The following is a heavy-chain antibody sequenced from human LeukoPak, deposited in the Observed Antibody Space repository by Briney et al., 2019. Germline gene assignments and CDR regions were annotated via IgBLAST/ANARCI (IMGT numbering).Heavy chain of an antibody. J-gene: IGHJ4*02. D-gene: IGHD3-22*01. CDR1: GFIFDDYA. V-gene: IGHV3-9*01. CDR2: INWNSGSK. CDR3: AKDFSSGYYYFDY. Sequence: GGSLRLSCAASGFIFDDYAMHWVRQAPGKGLEWVSGINWNSGSKHYADSVKGRFTISRDNAKNSLYLQMNSLRTEDTAFYYCAKDFSSGYYYFDYWGQGTLVTVSS.